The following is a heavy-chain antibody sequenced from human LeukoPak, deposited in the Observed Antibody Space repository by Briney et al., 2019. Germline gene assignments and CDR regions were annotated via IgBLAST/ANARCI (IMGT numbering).Heavy chain of an antibody. CDR2: ISSSSYI. CDR1: GFTFSSYS. Sequence: PGGSLRLSCAASGFTFSSYSMNWVRQAPGKGLEWVSSISSSSYINYADSVKGRFTISRDNAKNSLYLQMNSLRAEDTAVYYCARADFWSGYPYYYFDYWGQGTLVTVSS. J-gene: IGHJ4*02. CDR3: ARADFWSGYPYYYFDY. D-gene: IGHD3-3*01. V-gene: IGHV3-21*01.